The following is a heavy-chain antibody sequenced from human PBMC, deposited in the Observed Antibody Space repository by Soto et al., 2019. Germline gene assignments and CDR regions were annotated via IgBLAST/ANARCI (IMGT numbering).Heavy chain of an antibody. CDR2: IYYSGST. CDR1: GGSVSSGSYY. D-gene: IGHD3-16*01. Sequence: PSETLSLTCTVSGGSVSSGSYYWSWIRQPPGKGLEWIGYIYYSGSTNYNPSLKSRVTISVDTSKNQFSLKLSSVTAADTAVYYCAXXXEYYXXIXXSYXXVDYWGQGTXXTVXS. CDR3: AXXXEYYXXIXXSYXXVDY. V-gene: IGHV4-61*01. J-gene: IGHJ4*02.